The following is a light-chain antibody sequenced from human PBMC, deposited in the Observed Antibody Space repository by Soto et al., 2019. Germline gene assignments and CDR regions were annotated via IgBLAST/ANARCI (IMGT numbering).Light chain of an antibody. Sequence: PGDRATLSCRASQSVSSYLAWYQQKPGQAPRLLIYDASNRATGIPARFSGSGSGTDFTLTISSLEPEDFAVYYCQQRSNWPPYTFGQGTKLEIK. CDR2: DAS. J-gene: IGKJ2*01. CDR3: QQRSNWPPYT. CDR1: QSVSSY. V-gene: IGKV3-11*01.